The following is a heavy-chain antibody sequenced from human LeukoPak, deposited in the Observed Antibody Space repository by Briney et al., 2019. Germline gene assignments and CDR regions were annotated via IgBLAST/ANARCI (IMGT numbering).Heavy chain of an antibody. V-gene: IGHV4-38-2*02. D-gene: IGHD6-13*01. Sequence: SETLSLTCTVSAHSINNGYDWGWIRQPPGKGLGWIWYIYYSESTSYNPSLERRVTIPLDTSNHQFSLKLTSLTAAHTAMYYCASVETEGSSLYGVHYFAYWGQGTQVTVSS. J-gene: IGHJ4*02. CDR2: IYYSEST. CDR3: ASVETEGSSLYGVHYFAY. CDR1: AHSINNGYD.